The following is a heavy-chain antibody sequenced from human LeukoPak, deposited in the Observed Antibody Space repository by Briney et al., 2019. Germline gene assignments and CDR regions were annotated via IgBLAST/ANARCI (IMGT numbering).Heavy chain of an antibody. D-gene: IGHD5-18*01. Sequence: SETLSLTCTVSGGSISSRPYYWGWVRQPPGKGLEWIGTISYSGTTYYSPSLKSRVTISLDTSKNQFSLKLSSVTAADTAVYYCAKDSRDTAMVTWWDYWGQGTLVTVSS. CDR2: ISYSGTT. CDR1: GGSISSRPYY. J-gene: IGHJ4*02. CDR3: AKDSRDTAMVTWWDY. V-gene: IGHV4-39*07.